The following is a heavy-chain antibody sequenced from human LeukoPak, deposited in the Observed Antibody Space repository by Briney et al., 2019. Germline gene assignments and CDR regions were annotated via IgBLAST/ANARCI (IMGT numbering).Heavy chain of an antibody. CDR3: ARIGVDTATDY. V-gene: IGHV4-59*01. Sequence: SETLSLTCTVSGGSISSYYWSWIRQPAGKGLEWIGYIYYSGSTNYNPSLKSRVTISVDTSKNQFSLKLSSVTAADTAVYYCARIGVDTATDYWGQGTLVTVSS. CDR1: GGSISSYY. D-gene: IGHD5-18*01. J-gene: IGHJ4*02. CDR2: IYYSGST.